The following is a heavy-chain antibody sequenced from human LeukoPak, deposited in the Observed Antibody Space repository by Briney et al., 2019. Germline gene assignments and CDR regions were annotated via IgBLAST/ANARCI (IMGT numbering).Heavy chain of an antibody. Sequence: PGRSLRLSCAASGFTFSSYAMHWVRQAPGKGLEWVAVISYDGSNKYYADSVKGRFTISRDNSKNTLYLQMNSLRAEDTAVYYCARDSSYDFWSGSWSGFYYYMDVWGKGTTVTVSS. V-gene: IGHV3-30-3*01. CDR3: ARDSSYDFWSGSWSGFYYYMDV. CDR1: GFTFSSYA. CDR2: ISYDGSNK. J-gene: IGHJ6*03. D-gene: IGHD3-3*01.